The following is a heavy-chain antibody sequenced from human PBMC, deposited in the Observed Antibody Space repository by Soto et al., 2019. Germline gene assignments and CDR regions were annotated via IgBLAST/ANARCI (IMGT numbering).Heavy chain of an antibody. Sequence: QVQLVQSGAEVKKPGSSVKVSCKASGGTFSSYSINWVRQAPGQGLEWMGEIIPIFGTANYAQKFQGRVTITADESTSTAYMELSSLRTEDTSVYYCARDGGRHSGGIDYWGQGTLVTVSS. D-gene: IGHD1-26*01. CDR3: ARDGGRHSGGIDY. CDR1: GGTFSSYS. J-gene: IGHJ4*02. CDR2: IIPIFGTA. V-gene: IGHV1-69*01.